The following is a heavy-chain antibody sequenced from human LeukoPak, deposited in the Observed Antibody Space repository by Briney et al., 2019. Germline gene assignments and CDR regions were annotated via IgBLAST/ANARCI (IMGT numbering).Heavy chain of an antibody. CDR3: ARQVAAVSIWFDP. V-gene: IGHV5-51*01. CDR2: IYPGDSDT. CDR1: GYSFTSYW. Sequence: GESLKISCQGSGYSFTSYWIGWVRQMPGKGLEWMGIIYPGDSDTRYSPSFQGQVTISADRSISTAYLQWGSLKASDTAMYYCARQVAAVSIWFDPWGQGTLVTVSS. J-gene: IGHJ5*02. D-gene: IGHD6-13*01.